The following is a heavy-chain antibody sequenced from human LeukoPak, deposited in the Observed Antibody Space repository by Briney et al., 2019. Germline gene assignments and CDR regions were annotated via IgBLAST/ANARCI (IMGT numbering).Heavy chain of an antibody. Sequence: SLKVSCKTSGYTFTGYYMHWVRHAPGQGLEWMGRINPNSGGTNYAQKFQGRVTMTRDTSISTAYMELSRLRSDDTAVYYCARVPEWFGELLEHFDYWGQGTLVTVSS. D-gene: IGHD3-10*01. CDR3: ARVPEWFGELLEHFDY. CDR2: INPNSGGT. J-gene: IGHJ4*02. CDR1: GYTFTGYY. V-gene: IGHV1-2*06.